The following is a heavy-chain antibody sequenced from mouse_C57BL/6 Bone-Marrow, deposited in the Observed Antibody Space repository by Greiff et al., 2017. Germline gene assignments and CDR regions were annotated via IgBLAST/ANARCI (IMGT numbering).Heavy chain of an antibody. CDR1: GFTFSSYA. CDR2: ISDGGSYT. D-gene: IGHD2-14*01. J-gene: IGHJ4*01. V-gene: IGHV5-4*01. CDR3: ARDAGTYAMDY. Sequence: EVKLVESGGGLVKPGGSLKLSCAASGFTFSSYAMSWVRQTPEKRLEWVATISDGGSYTYYPDNVKGRFTISRDNAKKILYLQMSHLKSEDTAMYYCARDAGTYAMDYWGQGTSVTVSS.